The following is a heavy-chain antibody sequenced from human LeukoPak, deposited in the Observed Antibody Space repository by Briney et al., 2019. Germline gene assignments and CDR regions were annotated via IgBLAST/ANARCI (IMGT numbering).Heavy chain of an antibody. Sequence: PSETLSLTCTVSGGSTSSYYWSWIRQPPGKGLEWIGYIYYSGSTNYNPSLKSRVTISVDTSKNQFSLKLSSVTAADTAVYYCARGVTTVVTPDYWGQGTLVTVSS. CDR1: GGSTSSYY. CDR2: IYYSGST. CDR3: ARGVTTVVTPDY. J-gene: IGHJ4*02. D-gene: IGHD4-23*01. V-gene: IGHV4-59*01.